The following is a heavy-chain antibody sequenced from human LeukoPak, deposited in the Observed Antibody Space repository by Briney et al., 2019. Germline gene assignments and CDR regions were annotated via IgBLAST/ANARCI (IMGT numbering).Heavy chain of an antibody. CDR3: ARDSSYGYDY. CDR1: GFTFSRYW. Sequence: GGSLRLSCAASGFTFSRYWMHWVRQAPGKGLVWVSRIKSDGTYTTYADSVKGRFTISRDNAKNTLYLQMNSLRAEDTAVYYCARDSSYGYDYWGQGTLVTVSS. J-gene: IGHJ4*02. CDR2: IKSDGTYT. V-gene: IGHV3-74*01. D-gene: IGHD5-18*01.